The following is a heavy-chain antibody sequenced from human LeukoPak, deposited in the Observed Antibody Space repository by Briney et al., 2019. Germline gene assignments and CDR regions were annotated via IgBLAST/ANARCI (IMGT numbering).Heavy chain of an antibody. CDR1: GGTFSSYA. J-gene: IGHJ4*02. D-gene: IGHD3-10*01. Sequence: SVKVSCKASGGTFSSYAISWVRQAPGQGLEWMGRIIPILGIANYAQKFQGRVAITADKSTSTAYMELSSLRSEDTAVYYCAREDDGSGSYLGYWGQGTLVTVSS. V-gene: IGHV1-69*04. CDR2: IIPILGIA. CDR3: AREDDGSGSYLGY.